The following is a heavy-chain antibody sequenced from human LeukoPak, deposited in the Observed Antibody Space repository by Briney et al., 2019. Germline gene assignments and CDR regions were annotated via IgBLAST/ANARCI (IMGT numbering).Heavy chain of an antibody. Sequence: PSETLSLTCTVSGGSISTYYWCWIRQPPGKGLEWVGHIYYSGSTNYNPSLKSRVTMSVDTSKNQFSLKLSSVTAADTAVYYCARGGLPRENWFDPWGQGTLVTVSS. CDR1: GGSISTYY. CDR3: ARGGLPRENWFDP. CDR2: IYYSGST. J-gene: IGHJ5*02. D-gene: IGHD1-26*01. V-gene: IGHV4-59*12.